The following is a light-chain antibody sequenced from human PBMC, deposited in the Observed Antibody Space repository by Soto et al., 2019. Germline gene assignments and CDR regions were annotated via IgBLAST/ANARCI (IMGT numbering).Light chain of an antibody. CDR3: SSHTISSALQV. Sequence: PGQSITISCTGTISDFVVYNYVSWYQQHPGKAPKLMIYGVSNRPSGVSNRFSGSKSGNTASLTISGLQADDEADYYCSSHTISSALQVFGTGTKVTVL. CDR2: GVS. J-gene: IGLJ1*01. V-gene: IGLV2-14*01. CDR1: ISDFVVYNY.